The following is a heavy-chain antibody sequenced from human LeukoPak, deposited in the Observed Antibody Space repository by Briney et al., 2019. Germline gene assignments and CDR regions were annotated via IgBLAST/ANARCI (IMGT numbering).Heavy chain of an antibody. CDR2: IKQDGSEK. J-gene: IGHJ4*02. CDR1: GFTFSSYW. D-gene: IGHD5-18*01. V-gene: IGHV3-7*01. Sequence: GGSLRLSCAASGFTFSSYWMSWVRQAPGKGLEWVANIKQDGSEKYYVDSVKGRFTISRDNAKNSLYLQMNSLRAEDTAVYYCARVLLTPYSYGARIDYWGQGTLVTVSS. CDR3: ARVLLTPYSYGARIDY.